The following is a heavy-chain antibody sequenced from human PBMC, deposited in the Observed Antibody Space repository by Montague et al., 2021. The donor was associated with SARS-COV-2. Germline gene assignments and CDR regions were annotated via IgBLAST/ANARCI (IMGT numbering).Heavy chain of an antibody. CDR1: GGSFSGFH. J-gene: IGHJ6*02. CDR3: ARGVTYYDILTGYYKGNYYYGMDV. D-gene: IGHD3-9*01. V-gene: IGHV4-34*01. Sequence: SETLSLTCAVYGGSFSGFHWSWIRQPPGKGLEWIGEMNHSGSTNYNPSLKSRVTMSVDTSKNQFSLKLSSVTAADTAVYYCARGVTYYDILTGYYKGNYYYGMDVWGQGTTVTVSS. CDR2: MNHSGST.